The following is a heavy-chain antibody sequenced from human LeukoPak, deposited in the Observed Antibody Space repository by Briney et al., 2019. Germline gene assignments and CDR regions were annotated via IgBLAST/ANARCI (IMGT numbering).Heavy chain of an antibody. V-gene: IGHV3-64D*06. J-gene: IGHJ4*02. D-gene: IGHD3-10*01. CDR1: GFTFSSYA. CDR2: ISSNGGST. Sequence: GGSLRLSCSASGFTFSSYAMHWVRQAPGKGLEYVSAISSNGGSTYYADSVKGRFTISRDNSKNTLYLQLSSLRAEDTAVYYCVKGPMYYYGSGSYFDYWGQGALVTVSS. CDR3: VKGPMYYYGSGSYFDY.